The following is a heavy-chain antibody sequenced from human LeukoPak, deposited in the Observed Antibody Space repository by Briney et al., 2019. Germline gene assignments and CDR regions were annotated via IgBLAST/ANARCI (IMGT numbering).Heavy chain of an antibody. CDR2: IIPLLGVR. J-gene: IGHJ4*02. CDR3: AREPAPDCSSTSCYVTDY. V-gene: IGHV1-69*04. CDR1: GGTFSDHA. D-gene: IGHD2-2*01. Sequence: GSSVKVSCKASGGTFSDHAASWVRQAPGQGLEWMGRIIPLLGVRSYAQKFQDRVTITADESTSTAYMELSSLRSEDTAVYYCAREPAPDCSSTSCYVTDYWGQGTLVTVSS.